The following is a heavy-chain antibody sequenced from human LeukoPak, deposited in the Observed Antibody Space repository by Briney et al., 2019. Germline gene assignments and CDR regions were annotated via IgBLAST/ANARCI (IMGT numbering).Heavy chain of an antibody. CDR1: GYTFTSYG. CDR3: ARADGGSNAVEGDAFDI. V-gene: IGHV1-69*04. Sequence: GASVKVSCKASGYTFTSYGISWVRQAPGQGLEWMGRIIPILGIANYAQKFQGRVTITADKSTSTAYMELSSLRSEDTAVYYCARADGGSNAVEGDAFDIWGQGTMVTVSS. D-gene: IGHD4-23*01. CDR2: IIPILGIA. J-gene: IGHJ3*02.